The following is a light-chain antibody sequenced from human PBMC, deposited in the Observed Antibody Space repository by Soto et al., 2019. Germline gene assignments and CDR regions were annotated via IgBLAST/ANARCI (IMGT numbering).Light chain of an antibody. Sequence: IVLTQSPGTLSLSPGERATLSCRASQNVRDSYLAWYQQKPGQAPSLLLYDTSTRATGVPDRFSGSGSGTDFALTISRVEPEDFALYFCQQYGSSTGTFGQGTKVDIX. V-gene: IGKV3-20*01. CDR1: QNVRDSY. CDR3: QQYGSSTGT. J-gene: IGKJ1*01. CDR2: DTS.